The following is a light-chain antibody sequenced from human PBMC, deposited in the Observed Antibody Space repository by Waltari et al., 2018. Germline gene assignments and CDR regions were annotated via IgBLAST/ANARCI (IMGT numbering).Light chain of an antibody. CDR3: QQYNHWPRT. CDR1: HNMSSY. J-gene: IGKJ1*01. CDR2: AAS. V-gene: IGKV3D-15*01. Sequence: ETVLTQFPATLSVSPGARATLSCRASHNMSSYLAWYQHKSGQAPRLLIHAASTRATGIPARFSGSGSGTDFTLTISSLQSEDFAVYYCQQYNHWPRTFGQGTKVDIK.